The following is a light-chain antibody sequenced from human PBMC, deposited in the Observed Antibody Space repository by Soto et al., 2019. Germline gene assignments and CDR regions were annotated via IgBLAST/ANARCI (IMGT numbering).Light chain of an antibody. J-gene: IGLJ1*01. V-gene: IGLV1-44*01. CDR1: SSSIGSNT. CDR3: ASWDDSLDGFV. Sequence: QSVLTQPPSASGTPGQRVTIFCSGSSSSIGSNTVNWYQQFPGTAPKLLIFSNDEWPSGVPDRFSGSKSGTSASLAISGLQSEDEADYYCASWDDSLDGFVFGAGTKVTVL. CDR2: SND.